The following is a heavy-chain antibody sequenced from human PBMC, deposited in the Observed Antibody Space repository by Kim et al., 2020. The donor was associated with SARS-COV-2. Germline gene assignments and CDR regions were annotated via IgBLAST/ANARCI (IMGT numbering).Heavy chain of an antibody. D-gene: IGHD2-15*01. CDR1: GFAFSNYG. CDR3: ATEVIGYCSGDSCDNDY. J-gene: IGHJ4*02. CDR2: IYHDGSNE. Sequence: GGSLRLSCAASGFAFSNYGMHWVRQAPGKGLEWVAVIYHDGSNEYYGDSVKGRFTISRDNSKNTLYLQMNSLRADDTAVYYCATEVIGYCSGDSCDNDYWGQGTLVTVSS. V-gene: IGHV3-33*01.